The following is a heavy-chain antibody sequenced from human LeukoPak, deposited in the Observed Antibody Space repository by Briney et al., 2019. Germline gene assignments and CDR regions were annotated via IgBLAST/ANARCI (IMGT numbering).Heavy chain of an antibody. CDR1: GGSFSSTNW. Sequence: PSGTLSLTRAVSGGSFSSTNWWSWVRQAPGKGLEWIGEIYHRGSTNYSPSLKSRVTISVDTSKNQFSLKLSSVTAADTAVYYCARELRYFDWLNWFDPWGQGTLVTVSS. CDR3: ARELRYFDWLNWFDP. J-gene: IGHJ5*02. CDR2: IYHRGST. V-gene: IGHV4-4*02. D-gene: IGHD3-9*01.